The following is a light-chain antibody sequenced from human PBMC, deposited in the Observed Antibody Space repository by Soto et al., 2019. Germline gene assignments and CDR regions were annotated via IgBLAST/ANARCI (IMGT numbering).Light chain of an antibody. CDR2: DVT. CDR1: SSDVGGCNY. V-gene: IGLV2-11*01. Sequence: QSVLTQPRSVSGSPGQSVTIACTGTSSDVGGCNYVSWYQQHPGKAPKLMIYDVTKRPSGVPDRFSGSKSGNTASLTISGLQAEDEADYYCCAFAGTYTSFGTGTKVTVL. J-gene: IGLJ1*01. CDR3: CAFAGTYTS.